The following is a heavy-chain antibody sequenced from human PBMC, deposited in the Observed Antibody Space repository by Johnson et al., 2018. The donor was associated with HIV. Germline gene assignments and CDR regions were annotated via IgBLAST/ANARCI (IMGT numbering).Heavy chain of an antibody. V-gene: IGHV3-30-3*01. J-gene: IGHJ3*02. D-gene: IGHD3-10*01. CDR1: GFTFSSYA. Sequence: QVQLVESGGGVVQPGRSLRLSCAASGFTFSSYAMHWVRQAPGKGLEWVAVISYDGSNKYYADSVKGRFTISRDNSKNTLYLQRNSLRTEDTAVYYCAKETGGNSGSDAFDIWGQGTLVTVSS. CDR3: AKETGGNSGSDAFDI. CDR2: ISYDGSNK.